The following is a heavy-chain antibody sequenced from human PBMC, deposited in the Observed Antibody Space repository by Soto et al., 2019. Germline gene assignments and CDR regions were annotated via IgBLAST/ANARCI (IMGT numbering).Heavy chain of an antibody. CDR3: ARNYDFWSGPDY. CDR2: IYYSGST. V-gene: IGHV4-61*01. CDR1: GGSVSSGSYY. J-gene: IGHJ4*02. Sequence: QVQLQESGPGLVKPSETLSLTCTVSGGSVSSGSYYWSWIRQPPGKGLEWIGYIYYSGSTNYNPSLKSRVTISVDTYKNQFSLKLSSVTAADTAVYYCARNYDFWSGPDYWGQGTLVTVSS. D-gene: IGHD3-3*01.